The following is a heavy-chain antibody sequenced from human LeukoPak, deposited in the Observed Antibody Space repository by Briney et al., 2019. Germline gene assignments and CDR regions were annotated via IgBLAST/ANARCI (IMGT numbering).Heavy chain of an antibody. D-gene: IGHD6-13*01. CDR3: ARVPAAAGGYYYYYYGMDV. Sequence: GASVKLSCKASGYTFTSYGISWVREAPAQGLEWMGWISAYNGNTNYAQKLQGRVTITSETSTSTAYMELRSLRSEDTAVDYGARVPAAAGGYYYYYYGMDVWGQGTRVTVSS. CDR1: GYTFTSYG. CDR2: ISAYNGNT. J-gene: IGHJ6*02. V-gene: IGHV1-18*01.